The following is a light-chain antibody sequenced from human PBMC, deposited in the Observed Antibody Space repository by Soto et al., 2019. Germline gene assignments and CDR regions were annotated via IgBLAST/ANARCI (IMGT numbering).Light chain of an antibody. J-gene: IGKJ1*01. CDR1: QSLLHSNGYTY. CDR2: WSF. CDR3: MQALQTPWT. V-gene: IGKV2-28*01. Sequence: DIVMTQSPLSLPVTAGEPASVSCRSSQSLLHSNGYTYLDWYLQKPGQSPQLLIYWSFYRASGVTDRFSGSGSGTDFTLKIGRVEAEDVGVYYCMQALQTPWTFGQGTKVDSK.